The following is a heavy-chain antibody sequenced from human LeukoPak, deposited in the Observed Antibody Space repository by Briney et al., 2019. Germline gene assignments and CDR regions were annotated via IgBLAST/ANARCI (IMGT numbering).Heavy chain of an antibody. CDR2: IRASGDST. V-gene: IGHV3-23*01. CDR1: GFMFAGYA. Sequence: GGSLRLSCAASGFMFAGYAMSWVRQAPGRGLEWVATIRASGDSTYLSDSVKGRFTISRDNSRKTLFPQLNSLRAEDTAIYYCAKDSGRGSCTYDCWGQGTLVTVSS. J-gene: IGHJ4*02. D-gene: IGHD1-26*01. CDR3: AKDSGRGSCTYDC.